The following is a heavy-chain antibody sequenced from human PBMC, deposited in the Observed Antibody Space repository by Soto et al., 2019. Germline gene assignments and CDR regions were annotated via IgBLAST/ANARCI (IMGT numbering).Heavy chain of an antibody. J-gene: IGHJ6*02. Sequence: GASVKVSCKASGGTFSSYTISWVRQAPGQGLEWMGKIIPILGIANYAQKFQGRVTITADKSTSTAYMVLSSLRSEDTAVFYCASLYSSGWPDYYYYGMDVWGQGTTVTVSS. D-gene: IGHD6-19*01. V-gene: IGHV1-69*02. CDR3: ASLYSSGWPDYYYYGMDV. CDR1: GGTFSSYT. CDR2: IIPILGIA.